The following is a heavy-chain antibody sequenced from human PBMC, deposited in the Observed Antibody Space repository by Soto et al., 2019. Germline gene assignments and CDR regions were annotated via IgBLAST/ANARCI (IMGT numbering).Heavy chain of an antibody. J-gene: IGHJ6*03. CDR3: ARRGRRRGYYYYYYMDV. CDR2: IYYSGST. D-gene: IGHD3-10*01. CDR1: GGYISSYY. V-gene: IGHV4-59*08. Sequence: SETLSLTCTVSGGYISSYYCSWIRQPPGKGLEWIGYIYYSGSTNYNPSLKSRVTISVDTSKNQFSLKLSSVTAADTAVYYCARRGRRRGYYYYYYMDVWGKGTTVTVSS.